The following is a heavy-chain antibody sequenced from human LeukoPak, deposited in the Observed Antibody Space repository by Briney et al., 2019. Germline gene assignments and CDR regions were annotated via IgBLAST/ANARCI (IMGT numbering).Heavy chain of an antibody. V-gene: IGHV5-51*01. CDR3: ARGRGTGSPIGPRYFDL. CDR2: IYPADSDT. Sequence: GESLKISCKGSGYLFTSYWIAWVRQMPGKGLEWMGIIYPADSDTRYSPSFQGQVTISADKSISTAFLRWTSLQASDTAIYYCARGRGTGSPIGPRYFDLWGRGTLVTVSS. J-gene: IGHJ2*01. D-gene: IGHD3-10*01. CDR1: GYLFTSYW.